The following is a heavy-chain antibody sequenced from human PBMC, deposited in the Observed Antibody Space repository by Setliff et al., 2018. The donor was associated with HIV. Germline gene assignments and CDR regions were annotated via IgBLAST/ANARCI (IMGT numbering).Heavy chain of an antibody. CDR3: ARVRATRTTGAFDI. Sequence: PGGSLRLSCAASGFTFSSYSMNWVRQAPGKGLEWVSYISYSSSTIYYADSVKGRFTISRDNAKNSLYLQMNSLRAEDTAVYYCARVRATRTTGAFDIWGQGTMVT. CDR2: ISYSSSTI. J-gene: IGHJ3*02. V-gene: IGHV3-48*01. CDR1: GFTFSSYS. D-gene: IGHD4-17*01.